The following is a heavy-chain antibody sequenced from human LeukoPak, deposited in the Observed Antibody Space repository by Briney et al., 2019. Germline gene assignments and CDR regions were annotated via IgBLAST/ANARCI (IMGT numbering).Heavy chain of an antibody. CDR3: ARERGVNYYYYGMDV. V-gene: IGHV3-33*01. Sequence: WYDGSNKYYADSVKGRSTISRDNSKNTLYLQMNSLRAEDTAVYYCARERGVNYYYYGMDVWGKGTTVTVSS. CDR2: WYDGSNK. D-gene: IGHD3-10*01. J-gene: IGHJ6*04.